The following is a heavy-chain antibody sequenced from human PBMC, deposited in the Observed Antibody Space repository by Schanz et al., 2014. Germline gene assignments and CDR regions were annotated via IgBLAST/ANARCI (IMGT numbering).Heavy chain of an antibody. CDR2: INTGVNT. CDR3: AKSDAFDI. J-gene: IGHJ3*02. Sequence: QVQLVESGGGVVQPGRSLRLSCAASGFTFSSYGMHWVRQAPGKGLEWVSAINTGVNTYYADSVRGRFTMSRDNAKNSLYLQMDSLRAEDTAVYYCAKSDAFDIWGQGTLVTVSS. CDR1: GFTFSSYG. V-gene: IGHV3-NL1*01.